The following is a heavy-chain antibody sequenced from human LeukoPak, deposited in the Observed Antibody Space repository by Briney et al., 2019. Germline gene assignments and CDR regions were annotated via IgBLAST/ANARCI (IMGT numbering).Heavy chain of an antibody. CDR2: IYHSGST. J-gene: IGHJ5*02. Sequence: SETLSLTCTVYGYSISSGYYWGWIRPPPGEGLEWMGSIYHSGSTDYNPSLKSRVTISEDTSKNQFSLKLRSVTAADTAVYYCASQQQVVLLDWFDPWGQGTLVTVSS. V-gene: IGHV4-38-2*02. CDR3: ASQQQVVLLDWFDP. D-gene: IGHD1/OR15-1a*01. CDR1: GYSISSGYY.